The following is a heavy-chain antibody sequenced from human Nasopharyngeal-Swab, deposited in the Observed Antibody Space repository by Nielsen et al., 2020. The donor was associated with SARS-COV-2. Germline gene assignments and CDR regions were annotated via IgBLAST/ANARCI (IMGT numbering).Heavy chain of an antibody. D-gene: IGHD2-2*01. CDR1: GFTFSDYY. Sequence: GESLKISCVASGFTFSDYYMAWIRQAPGKGLEWVANIKQDGSEKYYVDSVKGRFTISRDNAKNSLYLQMNSLRAEDTAVYYCARDSRVVVPAALYYYYGMDVWGQGTTVTVSS. J-gene: IGHJ6*02. V-gene: IGHV3-7*01. CDR3: ARDSRVVVPAALYYYYGMDV. CDR2: IKQDGSEK.